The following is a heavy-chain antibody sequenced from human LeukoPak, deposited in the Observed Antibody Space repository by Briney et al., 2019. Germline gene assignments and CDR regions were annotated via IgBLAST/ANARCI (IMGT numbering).Heavy chain of an antibody. V-gene: IGHV3-74*01. CDR3: ARLPIAAAGNY. CDR1: GFTFSSYC. J-gene: IGHJ4*02. D-gene: IGHD6-13*01. Sequence: GGSLRLSCAASGFTFSSYCMHWVRQAPGKGLVWVSRMNSDWSSTSYADSVKSRFTISRDNAKNTLYLQMNSLRAEDTAVYYCARLPIAAAGNYWGEGTHVTVSS. CDR2: MNSDWSST.